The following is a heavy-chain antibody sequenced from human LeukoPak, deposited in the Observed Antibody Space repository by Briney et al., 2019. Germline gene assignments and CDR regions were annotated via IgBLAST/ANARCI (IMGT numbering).Heavy chain of an antibody. Sequence: TSETLSLTCTVSGGSISSYYWSWIRQPPGKGLEWIGYIYYSGSTNYNPSLKSRVTISVDTSKNQFSLKLSSVTAADTAVYYCARDRRGYSGYDSYYYYYMDVWGKGTTVTISS. CDR2: IYYSGST. D-gene: IGHD5-12*01. CDR3: ARDRRGYSGYDSYYYYYMDV. J-gene: IGHJ6*03. V-gene: IGHV4-59*01. CDR1: GGSISSYY.